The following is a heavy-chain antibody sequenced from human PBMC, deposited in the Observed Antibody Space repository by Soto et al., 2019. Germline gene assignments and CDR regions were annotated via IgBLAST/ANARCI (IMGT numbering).Heavy chain of an antibody. D-gene: IGHD3-9*01. J-gene: IGHJ5*02. CDR1: GGTFSSYA. Sequence: GASVKVSWKASGGTFSSYAISWVRQAPGQGLEWMGGIIPIFGTANYAQKFQGRVTITADESTSTAYMELSSLRSEDTAVYYCARGGLRYFDQGNWFDPWGQGTLVTVSS. V-gene: IGHV1-69*13. CDR3: ARGGLRYFDQGNWFDP. CDR2: IIPIFGTA.